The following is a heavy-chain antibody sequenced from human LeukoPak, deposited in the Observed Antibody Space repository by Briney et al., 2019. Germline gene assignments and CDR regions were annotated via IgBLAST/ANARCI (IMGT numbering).Heavy chain of an antibody. J-gene: IGHJ3*02. Sequence: PGASRQISGEGSGCIFTSYWIGWVRQLRGKGLEWMGIIYPGDSDTRYSPSLQGQVTISVDKSISTAYLQWSSLKASDTAMYYCARSKVDTAMVVAFDIWGKGTMVTVSS. D-gene: IGHD5-18*01. CDR1: GCIFTSYW. V-gene: IGHV5-51*01. CDR2: IYPGDSDT. CDR3: ARSKVDTAMVVAFDI.